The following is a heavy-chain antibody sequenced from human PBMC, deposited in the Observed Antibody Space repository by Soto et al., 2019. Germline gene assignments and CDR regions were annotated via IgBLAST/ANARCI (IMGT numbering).Heavy chain of an antibody. CDR3: AHSQVRGATIFDY. V-gene: IGHV2-70*12. CDR2: VDWADNK. Sequence: GSGPTLVNPTQTLTLTCDFSGFSLGAPGMCLSWIRQPPGKALEWLALVDWADNKYYTTSLKTRLTISKDTSKNQVVLTMTNMDPVDTATYYCAHSQVRGATIFDYWGQGTLVTVSS. CDR1: GFSLGAPGMC. J-gene: IGHJ4*02. D-gene: IGHD3-10*01.